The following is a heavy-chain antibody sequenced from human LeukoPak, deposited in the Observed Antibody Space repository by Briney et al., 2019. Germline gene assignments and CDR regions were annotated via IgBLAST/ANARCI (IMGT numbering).Heavy chain of an antibody. CDR2: IYYSGST. Sequence: SETLSLTCTVSGGSISSYYWSWLRQPPGKGLEWIGYIYYSGSTNYNPSLKSRVTISVDTSKNQFSLKLSSVTAADTAVYYCARLVGFVARDGFNYYFDYWGKGTLVTVSS. CDR1: GGSISSYY. V-gene: IGHV4-59*01. CDR3: ARLVGFVARDGFNYYFDY. J-gene: IGHJ4*02. D-gene: IGHD5-24*01.